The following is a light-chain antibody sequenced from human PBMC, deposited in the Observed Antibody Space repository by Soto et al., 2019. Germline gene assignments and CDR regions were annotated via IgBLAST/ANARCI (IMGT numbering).Light chain of an antibody. V-gene: IGLV2-8*01. CDR3: SAYAGSSTL. J-gene: IGLJ2*01. CDR2: EVS. Sequence: QSVLTQPPSASGSPGQSVTISCTGTSSDVGGYNYVSWYQQHPGEAPKLMIYEVSKRPSGVPDRFSGSKSGNTASLTVSGLQAEDEADYYCSAYAGSSTLFGGGTKLTVL. CDR1: SSDVGGYNY.